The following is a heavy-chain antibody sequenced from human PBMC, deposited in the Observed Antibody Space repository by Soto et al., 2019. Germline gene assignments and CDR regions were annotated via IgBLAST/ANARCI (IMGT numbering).Heavy chain of an antibody. Sequence: QVQLQESGPGLVKPSQTLSLTCTVSGGSISSGDYYWSCIRQPPGEGLEWIGYSYYSGSTYYNPALRGRVTIPGDTSKNQFSLKLSSVTAADTAVYDCARVGGSGATTIDCWGQGTLVTVSS. CDR2: SYYSGST. D-gene: IGHD3-10*01. CDR1: GGSISSGDYY. J-gene: IGHJ4*02. CDR3: ARVGGSGATTIDC. V-gene: IGHV4-30-4*01.